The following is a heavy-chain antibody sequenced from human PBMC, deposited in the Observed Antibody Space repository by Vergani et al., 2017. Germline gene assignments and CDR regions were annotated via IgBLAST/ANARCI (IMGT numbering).Heavy chain of an antibody. CDR1: GGTFSSYA. D-gene: IGHD2-2*01. Sequence: QVQLVQSGAEVKKPGASVKVSCKASGGTFSSYAISWVRQAPGQGLEWMGRSIPIFGTANYAQKFQGRVTITADKSTSTAYMELSSLRSEDTAVYYCARAHQCSSTSCHSWFDPWGQGTLVTVSS. V-gene: IGHV1-69*06. J-gene: IGHJ5*02. CDR2: SIPIFGTA. CDR3: ARAHQCSSTSCHSWFDP.